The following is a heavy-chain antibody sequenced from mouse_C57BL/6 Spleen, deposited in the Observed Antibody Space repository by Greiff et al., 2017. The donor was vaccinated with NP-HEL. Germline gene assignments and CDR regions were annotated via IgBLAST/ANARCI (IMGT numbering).Heavy chain of an antibody. Sequence: EVQRVESGGGFVQPGGSMKLSCVASGFTFSNYWMNWVRQSPEKGLEWVAQIRLKSDNYATHYAESVKGRFTISRDDSKSSVYLQMNNLRAEDTGIYYCTDDYGSTPFDYWGQGTTLTVSS. D-gene: IGHD1-1*01. J-gene: IGHJ2*01. V-gene: IGHV6-3*01. CDR3: TDDYGSTPFDY. CDR2: IRLKSDNYAT. CDR1: GFTFSNYW.